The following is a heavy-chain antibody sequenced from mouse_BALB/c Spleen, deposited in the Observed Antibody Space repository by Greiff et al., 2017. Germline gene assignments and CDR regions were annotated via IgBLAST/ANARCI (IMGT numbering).Heavy chain of an antibody. D-gene: IGHD1-1*02. CDR1: GYSITSGYY. CDR2: ISYDGSN. CDR3: ARDEDYGRWAWFAY. Sequence: EVKLMESGPGLVKPSPSLSLTCSVTGYSITSGYYWNWIRQLPGNKLEWMGYISYDGSNNYNPSLKNRTSITRDTSKNQFFLKLNSVTTEDAAAYYYARDEDYGRWAWFAYWGQGTLVTVSA. J-gene: IGHJ3*01. V-gene: IGHV3-6*02.